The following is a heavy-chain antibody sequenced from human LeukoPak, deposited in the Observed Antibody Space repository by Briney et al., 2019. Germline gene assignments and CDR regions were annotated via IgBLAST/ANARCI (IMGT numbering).Heavy chain of an antibody. D-gene: IGHD6-13*01. V-gene: IGHV3-74*03. CDR3: ASPGIVAAGPFDY. CDR1: GFSFRYYW. CDR2: INRDWSTT. J-gene: IGHJ4*02. Sequence: GSLRLSCTASGFSFRYYWMHWVRQAPGQGLVLVSRINRDWSTTTYDDSVKGRCTVSRDNAKNTLYLDMNSLRAEDTAVYFCASPGIVAAGPFDYWGQGTLVTVSS.